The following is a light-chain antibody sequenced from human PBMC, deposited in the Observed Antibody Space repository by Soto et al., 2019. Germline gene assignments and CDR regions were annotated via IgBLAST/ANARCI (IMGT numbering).Light chain of an antibody. J-gene: IGKJ1*01. Sequence: DIQMTQSPSNLSGAVGDRVTITCTASQTMGTGLAWYQQKPGKAPNLLIYKASTLKSGVPSRFSGSGSGTEFTLTISSLQPDDFATYYCQHYNSYSEAFGQGTKVDI. CDR3: QHYNSYSEA. CDR2: KAS. V-gene: IGKV1-5*03. CDR1: QTMGTG.